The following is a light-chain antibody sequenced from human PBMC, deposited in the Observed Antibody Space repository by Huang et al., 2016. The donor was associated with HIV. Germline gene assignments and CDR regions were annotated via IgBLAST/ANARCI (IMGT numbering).Light chain of an antibody. Sequence: DIQMTPSPSTLSASVGDRVTITCRASQSISYWLAWSQQKPGKAPNLLIYKSSSLQSGVPSRFSGSGSGTEFTLTISSLQPDDFASYYCQQYHSYSWTFGQGTKVEIK. J-gene: IGKJ1*01. CDR1: QSISYW. CDR2: KSS. CDR3: QQYHSYSWT. V-gene: IGKV1-5*03.